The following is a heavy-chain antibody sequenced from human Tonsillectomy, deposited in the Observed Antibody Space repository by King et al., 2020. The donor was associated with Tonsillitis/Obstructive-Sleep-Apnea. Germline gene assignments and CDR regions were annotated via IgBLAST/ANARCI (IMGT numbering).Heavy chain of an antibody. V-gene: IGHV3-23*04. CDR2: ISANGGST. J-gene: IGHJ2*01. Sequence: VQLVESGGGLVQPGGSLRLSCAASGFTFSRYDMSWVRPAPGKGLEWVSGISANGGSTYYADSVKGRFTISRDNSKNTLYLQMNSLRAEDTAVYYCAKDENWYFDLWGRGTLVTVSS. CDR1: GFTFSRYD. CDR3: AKDENWYFDL.